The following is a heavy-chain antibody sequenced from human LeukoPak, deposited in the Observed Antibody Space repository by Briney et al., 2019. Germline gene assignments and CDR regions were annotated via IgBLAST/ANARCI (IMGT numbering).Heavy chain of an antibody. Sequence: GASVKVSCKASGYTFTSYCISWARQAPGQGLEWMGWISAYNGNTNYAQKLQGRVTMTTDTSTSTAYMELRSLRSDDTAVYYCARDCDGSSDYRVWFDPWGQGTLVTVSS. CDR1: GYTFTSYC. V-gene: IGHV1-18*01. D-gene: IGHD5-12*01. CDR3: ARDCDGSSDYRVWFDP. CDR2: ISAYNGNT. J-gene: IGHJ5*02.